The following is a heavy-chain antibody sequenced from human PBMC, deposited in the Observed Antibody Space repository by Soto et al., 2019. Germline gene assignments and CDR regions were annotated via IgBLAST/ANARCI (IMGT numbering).Heavy chain of an antibody. CDR2: ISSSSSYI. CDR3: ARVALLGYCSGGSCYGTYGMDV. Sequence: GGSLRLSCAASGFTFSSYSMNWVRQAPGKGLEWVSSISSSSSYIYYADSVKGRFTISRDNAKNSLYLQMNSLRAEDTAVYYCARVALLGYCSGGSCYGTYGMDVWGQGTTVTVSS. CDR1: GFTFSSYS. D-gene: IGHD2-15*01. J-gene: IGHJ6*02. V-gene: IGHV3-21*01.